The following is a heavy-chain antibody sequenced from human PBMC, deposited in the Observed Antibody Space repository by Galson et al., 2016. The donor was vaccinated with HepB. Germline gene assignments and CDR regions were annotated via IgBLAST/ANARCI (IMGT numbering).Heavy chain of an antibody. V-gene: IGHV3-7*03. D-gene: IGHD4-11*01. CDR1: GFTFSNYW. CDR2: INPDGRGD. CDR3: ARPYGDSNAWYTPSSFDY. Sequence: SLRLSCAASGFTFSNYWMMWVRQAPEKGPEWVANINPDGRGDFYVDSVKGRFTISRDNSKNTVLLHMNSLRSDDTAVYYCARPYGDSNAWYTPSSFDYWGQGNLVTVSS. J-gene: IGHJ4*02.